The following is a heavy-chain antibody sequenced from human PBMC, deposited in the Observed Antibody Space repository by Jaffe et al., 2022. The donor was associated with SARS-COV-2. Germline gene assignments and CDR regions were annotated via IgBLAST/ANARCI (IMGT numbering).Heavy chain of an antibody. CDR1: GFTFSSYA. V-gene: IGHV3-30*04. J-gene: IGHJ4*02. CDR2: ISYDGSNK. CDR3: ARDRHAMIEVGWY. D-gene: IGHD3-22*01. Sequence: QVQLVESGGGVVQPGRSLRLSCAASGFTFSSYAMHWVRQAPGKGLEWVAVISYDGSNKYYADSVKGRFTISRDNSKNTLYLQMNSLRAEDTAVYYCARDRHAMIEVGWYWGQGTLVTVSS.